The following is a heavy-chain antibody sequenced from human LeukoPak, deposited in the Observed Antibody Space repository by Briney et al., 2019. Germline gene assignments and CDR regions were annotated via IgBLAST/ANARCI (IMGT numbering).Heavy chain of an antibody. CDR2: INHSGST. V-gene: IGHV4-34*01. D-gene: IGHD3-16*01. CDR1: GGSFSGYY. CDR3: ATYKYDYVWGNQHFDY. J-gene: IGHJ4*02. Sequence: SETLSLTCAVYGGSFSGYYWSWIRQPPGKGLEWIGEINHSGSTNYNPSLKSRVTISVDTSKNQFSLKLSSVTAADTAVYYCATYKYDYVWGNQHFDYWGQGTLVAVSS.